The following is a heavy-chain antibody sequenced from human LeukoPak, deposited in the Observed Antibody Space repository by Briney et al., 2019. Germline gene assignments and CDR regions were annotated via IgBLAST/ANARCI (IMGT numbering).Heavy chain of an antibody. CDR2: ISKSGDHT. CDR3: ATSWGPDTSAFRWGRDGMDV. Sequence: GGSLRLSCAVSGLTFNNYAMSWVRQAPGKGLEWVSAISKSGDHTYYAAFAKGRFTIYRDNSKNTQYLQMNSLRAEDTAVYYCATSWGPDTSAFRWGRDGMDVWGQGTTVTVS. CDR1: GLTFNNYA. V-gene: IGHV3-23*01. J-gene: IGHJ6*02. D-gene: IGHD3-16*01.